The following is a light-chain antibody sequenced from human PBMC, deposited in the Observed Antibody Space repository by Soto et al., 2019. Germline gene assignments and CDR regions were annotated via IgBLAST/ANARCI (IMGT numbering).Light chain of an antibody. CDR1: SSNIGAGYD. V-gene: IGLV1-40*01. CDR3: QSYDSSLSGYV. CDR2: GNS. J-gene: IGLJ1*01. Sequence: QLVLTQPPSVSGAPGQRVTISCTGSSSNIGAGYDVHWYQQLPGTAPKLLIYGNSNRPSGVPYRFSGSKSGTSASLAITGLQAEDEADYSCQSYDSSLSGYVFGTGTKLTVL.